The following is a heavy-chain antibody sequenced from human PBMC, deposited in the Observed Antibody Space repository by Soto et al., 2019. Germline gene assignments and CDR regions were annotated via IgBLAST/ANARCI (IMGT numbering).Heavy chain of an antibody. D-gene: IGHD2-21*02. J-gene: IGHJ6*02. CDR3: ARDTNSRIVVVTARLDYYYGMDV. V-gene: IGHV1-69*13. CDR2: IIPIFGTA. Sequence: ASVKVACKASGGTFSSYAISWVRQAPGQGLEWMGGIIPIFGTANYAQKFQGRVTITADESTSTAYMELSSRRSEDTAVYYCARDTNSRIVVVTARLDYYYGMDVWGQGTKVTVSS. CDR1: GGTFSSYA.